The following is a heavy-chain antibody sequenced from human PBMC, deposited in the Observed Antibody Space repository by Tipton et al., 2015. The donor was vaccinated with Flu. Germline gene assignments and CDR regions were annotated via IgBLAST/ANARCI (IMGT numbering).Heavy chain of an antibody. CDR1: GFTFSSYS. V-gene: IGHV3-21*01. CDR3: GSRPFGGSHGRVDY. D-gene: IGHD1-26*01. Sequence: SLRLSCAASGFTFSSYSMNWVRQAPGKGLEWVSSISSSSSYIYYADSVKGRFTISRDNAKNSLYLQMNSLRAEDTAVYYCGSRPFGGSHGRVDYWGQGTLVTVSS. J-gene: IGHJ4*02. CDR2: ISSSSSYI.